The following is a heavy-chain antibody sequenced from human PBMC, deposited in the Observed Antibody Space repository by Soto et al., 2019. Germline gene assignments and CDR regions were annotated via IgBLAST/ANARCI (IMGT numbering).Heavy chain of an antibody. CDR1: GYTFTSYG. D-gene: IGHD3-3*01. CDR2: ISAYNGNT. Sequence: QVQLVQSGAEVKKPGASVKVSCKASGYTFTSYGISWVRQAPGQGLEWMGWISAYNGNTNYAQKLQGRVTMTTDTSTSTAYMELRGLRSDGTAVYYCARSSITIFGVVIIPPDYWGQGTLVTVSS. CDR3: ARSSITIFGVVIIPPDY. V-gene: IGHV1-18*01. J-gene: IGHJ4*02.